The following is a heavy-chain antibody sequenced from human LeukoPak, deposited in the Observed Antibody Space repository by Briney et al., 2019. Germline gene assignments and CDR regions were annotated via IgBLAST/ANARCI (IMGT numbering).Heavy chain of an antibody. Sequence: PGGSLRLSCAASGFTFSRYSMHWVRQAPGKGLEYVSAISNNGGSTYSKSVKGRLTISRDNSKNTLYLQMGSLRAEDMAVYYCARTSIAAREADYWGQGTLVTVSS. J-gene: IGHJ4*02. CDR3: ARTSIAAREADY. CDR1: GFTFSRYS. CDR2: ISNNGGST. V-gene: IGHV3-64*01. D-gene: IGHD6-6*01.